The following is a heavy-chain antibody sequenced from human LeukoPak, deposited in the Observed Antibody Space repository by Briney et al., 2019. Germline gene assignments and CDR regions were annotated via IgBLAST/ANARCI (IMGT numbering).Heavy chain of an antibody. CDR1: GYTFTSYD. J-gene: IGHJ6*03. V-gene: IGHV1-8*03. CDR3: ARGLHQYSSSWYYYYMDV. Sequence: GASVKVSCKASGYTFTSYDINWVRQATGQGLEWMGWMNPNSGNTGYAQKFQGRVTITRNTSISTAYMELSSLRSEDTAVYYCARGLHQYSSSWYYYYMDVWGKGTTVTVSS. CDR2: MNPNSGNT. D-gene: IGHD6-13*01.